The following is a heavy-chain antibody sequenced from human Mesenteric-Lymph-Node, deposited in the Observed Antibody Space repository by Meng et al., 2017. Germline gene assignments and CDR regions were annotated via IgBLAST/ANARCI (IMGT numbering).Heavy chain of an antibody. J-gene: IGHJ4*02. CDR3: ARGVDY. CDR1: GFTFSDYW. Sequence: GESLKISCVASGFTFSDYWINWVRQAPGKGLEWVATVTQDANEKYYVDSVKGRFTISRDNAKNSLYLQMNSLRAEDTAIYYCARGVDYWGQGTLVTVSS. CDR2: VTQDANEK. V-gene: IGHV3-7*01.